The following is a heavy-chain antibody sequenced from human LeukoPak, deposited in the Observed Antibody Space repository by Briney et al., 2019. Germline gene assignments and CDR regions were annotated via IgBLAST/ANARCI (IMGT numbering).Heavy chain of an antibody. Sequence: SVKVSCKASGGTFSSYAISWVRQAPGQGLEWMGGIIPIFGTANYAQKFQGRVTITADESTSTAYMELSSLRSEDTAVYYCARDLVVGYYGSSGYFVYWGQGTLVTVSS. D-gene: IGHD3-22*01. V-gene: IGHV1-69*13. CDR3: ARDLVVGYYGSSGYFVY. CDR1: GGTFSSYA. CDR2: IIPIFGTA. J-gene: IGHJ4*02.